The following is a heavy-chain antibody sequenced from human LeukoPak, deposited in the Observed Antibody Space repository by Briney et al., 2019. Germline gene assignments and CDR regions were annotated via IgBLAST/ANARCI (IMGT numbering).Heavy chain of an antibody. CDR2: SIGSGGSA. D-gene: IGHD2-15*01. J-gene: IGHJ5*02. Sequence: GGSLRLSCVASGFTFSTYTMNWIRQAPGKGLEWVSGSIGSGGSAFYADSVKGRFTISRDNSRNTLYLQMNSLRVEDTAVYYCAKDLGMGGGSCFHHWGQGILVTVSS. V-gene: IGHV3-23*01. CDR3: AKDLGMGGGSCFHH. CDR1: GFTFSTYT.